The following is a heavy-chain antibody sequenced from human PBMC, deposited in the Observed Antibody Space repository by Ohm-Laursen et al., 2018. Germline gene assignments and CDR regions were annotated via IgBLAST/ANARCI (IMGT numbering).Heavy chain of an antibody. Sequence: TQTLTLTYTFSGFSLSTSGMCVSWIRQPPGKALEWLACIDWDDDKFYSKSLKTRLTISKDTSKNQVVLSVTNEDPVDTATYYCARNRRYSSSWFYFDYWGQGTLVTGSS. CDR2: IDWDDDK. CDR1: GFSLSTSGMC. CDR3: ARNRRYSSSWFYFDY. J-gene: IGHJ4*02. D-gene: IGHD6-13*01. V-gene: IGHV2-70*16.